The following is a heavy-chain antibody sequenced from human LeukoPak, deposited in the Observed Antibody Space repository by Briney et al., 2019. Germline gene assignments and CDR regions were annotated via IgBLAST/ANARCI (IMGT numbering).Heavy chain of an antibody. CDR1: GYTFTGYY. CDR2: INPNSGGT. J-gene: IGHJ4*02. D-gene: IGHD6-13*01. Sequence: GASVKVSCKASGYTFTGYYMHWVRQAPGQGLEWMGWINPNSGGTNYAQKFQGRVTMTRDTSISTAYMELSRLRSDDTAVYYCARADPYRAAGYFDYWGQGTLVTVSS. V-gene: IGHV1-2*02. CDR3: ARADPYRAAGYFDY.